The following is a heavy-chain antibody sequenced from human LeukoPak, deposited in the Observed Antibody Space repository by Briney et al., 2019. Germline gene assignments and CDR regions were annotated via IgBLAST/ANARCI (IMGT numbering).Heavy chain of an antibody. CDR1: GFTFSSYE. D-gene: IGHD3-22*01. CDR3: ARVGAGGRDYYDSSGYYSPAFDI. J-gene: IGHJ3*02. V-gene: IGHV3-48*03. Sequence: GGSLRLSCAASGFTFSSYEMNWVRQAPGKGLEWVSYISSSGSTIYYADSVKGRFTISRDNAKNSLYLQMNSLRAEDTAVYYCARVGAGGRDYYDSSGYYSPAFDIWGQGTMVTVSS. CDR2: ISSSGSTI.